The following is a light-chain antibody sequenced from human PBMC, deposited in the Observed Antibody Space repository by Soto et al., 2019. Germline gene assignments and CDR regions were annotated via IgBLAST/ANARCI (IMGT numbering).Light chain of an antibody. CDR2: RNN. J-gene: IGLJ1*01. Sequence: QSVLTQPPPASGTPGQRVTIFCSGSSSDIGSNYVYWYQQLPGTAPKLLIYRNNQRPSGVPDRFPGSKSGTSASLAIGGLRSEDEANYYCAAWDDCLSGRVFETGTKVTVL. CDR1: SSDIGSNY. V-gene: IGLV1-47*01. CDR3: AAWDDCLSGRV.